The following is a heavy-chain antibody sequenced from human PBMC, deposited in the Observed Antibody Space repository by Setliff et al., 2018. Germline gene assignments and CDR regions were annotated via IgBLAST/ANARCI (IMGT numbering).Heavy chain of an antibody. Sequence: ASVKVSCKASGHTFTGYYMHWVRQAPGQGLEWMGRINPNSGGTNYAQKFQGRVTMTRDTSISTAYMELSRLRSDDTAVYYCARGRGSYYYYMDVWGKGTTVTVSS. CDR1: GHTFTGYY. CDR2: INPNSGGT. CDR3: ARGRGSYYYYMDV. V-gene: IGHV1-2*06. J-gene: IGHJ6*03. D-gene: IGHD1-26*01.